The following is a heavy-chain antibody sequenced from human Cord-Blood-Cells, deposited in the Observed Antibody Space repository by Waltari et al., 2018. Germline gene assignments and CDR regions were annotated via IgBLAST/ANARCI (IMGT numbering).Heavy chain of an antibody. CDR2: IYWNDDK. Sequence: QITLKESGPTLVKPTQTLTLTCTFSGFSPSPSGVGVGRTRQPPGKALEWLALIYWNDDKRYSPSLKSRLTITKDTSKNQVVLTMTNMDPVDTATYYCAHRPGGDYFYYFDYWGQGTLVTVSS. CDR1: GFSPSPSGVG. CDR3: AHRPGGDYFYYFDY. V-gene: IGHV2-5*01. D-gene: IGHD4-17*01. J-gene: IGHJ4*02.